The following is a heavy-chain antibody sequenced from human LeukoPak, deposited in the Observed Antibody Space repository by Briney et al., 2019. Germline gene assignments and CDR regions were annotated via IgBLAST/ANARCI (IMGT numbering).Heavy chain of an antibody. Sequence: GGSLRLSCAASGFTFSSAWMSWVRQAPGKGLEWVGRIKSKTDGGTTDYAAPVKGRFTISRDDSKNTLYLQMNSLKTEDTAVYYCTTDAPRDYYGSGSYYLWGQGTLVTVSS. CDR3: TTDAPRDYYGSGSYYL. J-gene: IGHJ4*02. D-gene: IGHD3-10*01. CDR2: IKSKTDGGTT. V-gene: IGHV3-15*01. CDR1: GFTFSSAW.